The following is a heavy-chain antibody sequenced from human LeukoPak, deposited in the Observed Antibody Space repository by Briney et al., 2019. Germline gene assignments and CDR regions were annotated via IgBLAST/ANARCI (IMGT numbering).Heavy chain of an antibody. CDR3: AKAFRGVVVPDFDY. CDR1: GFTFSSYA. D-gene: IGHD3-16*02. Sequence: PGGSLRLSCAASGFTFSSYAMSWVRQAPGKGLEWVSGISGSGGSTYYADSVKGRFTISRDNSKNTLYLQMNSLRAEDTAVYYCAKAFRGVVVPDFDYWGQGTLVTVSS. V-gene: IGHV3-23*01. J-gene: IGHJ4*02. CDR2: ISGSGGST.